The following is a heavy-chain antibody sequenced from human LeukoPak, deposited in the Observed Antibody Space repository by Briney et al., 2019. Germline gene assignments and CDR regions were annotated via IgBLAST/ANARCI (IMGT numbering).Heavy chain of an antibody. V-gene: IGHV3-21*01. D-gene: IGHD3-3*01. CDR3: ARDRDHYDFWSGYEARNWFDP. CDR2: ISSSSYI. J-gene: IGHJ5*02. CDR1: GFTFSSYS. Sequence: GGSLRLSCAASGFTFSSYSMNWVRQAPGKGLEWVSSISSSSYIYYADSVKGRFTISRDNAKNSLYLQMNSLRAEDTAVYYCARDRDHYDFWSGYEARNWFDPWGQGTLVTVSS.